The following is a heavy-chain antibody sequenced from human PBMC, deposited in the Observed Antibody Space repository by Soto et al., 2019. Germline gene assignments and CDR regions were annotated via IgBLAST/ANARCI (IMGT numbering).Heavy chain of an antibody. V-gene: IGHV3-11*05. Sequence: PGGSLRLSCAASGFTFSDYYMSWIRQAPGKGLEWVSYISSSSSYTNYADSVKGRFTISRDNAKNSLYLQMNSLRAEDTAVYYCARDLGSGVSSAFVDYWGQGTLVTVSS. J-gene: IGHJ4*02. CDR2: ISSSSSYT. D-gene: IGHD3-10*01. CDR3: ARDLGSGVSSAFVDY. CDR1: GFTFSDYY.